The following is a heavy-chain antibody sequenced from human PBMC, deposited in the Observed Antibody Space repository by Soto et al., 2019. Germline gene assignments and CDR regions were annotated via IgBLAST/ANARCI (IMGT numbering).Heavy chain of an antibody. V-gene: IGHV4-59*08. D-gene: IGHD3-10*01. J-gene: IGHJ6*02. CDR1: GGPMNNYY. CDR3: ARPGFGELHGLVDV. Sequence: QVQLQESGPGLVKPSETLSLTCTISGGPMNNYYCSWFRQPRGQGLEWIGYMGDNGFTRYNPSLRSRVAISLDTAKNQFSLIRSSVTAAYTALYYCARPGFGELHGLVDVWGQGITVTVSS. CDR2: MGDNGFT.